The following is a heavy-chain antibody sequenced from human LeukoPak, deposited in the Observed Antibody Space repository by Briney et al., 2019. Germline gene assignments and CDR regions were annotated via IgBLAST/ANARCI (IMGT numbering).Heavy chain of an antibody. CDR2: INPNSGGT. CDR1: GYTFTGYY. CDR3: ARRNGYVWGSYRKADAFDI. J-gene: IGHJ3*02. V-gene: IGHV1-2*02. D-gene: IGHD3-16*02. Sequence: ASVKVSCKASGYTFTGYYMHWVRQAPGQGLEWMGWINPNSGGTNYAQKFQGRVTMTRDTSISTAYMELSRLRSDDTAVYYCARRNGYVWGSYRKADAFDIWGQGTMVTVSS.